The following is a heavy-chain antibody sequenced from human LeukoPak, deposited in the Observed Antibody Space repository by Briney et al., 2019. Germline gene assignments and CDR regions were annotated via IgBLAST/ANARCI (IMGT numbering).Heavy chain of an antibody. J-gene: IGHJ6*04. Sequence: GGSPRLSCVASGFTFSSYAMSWVRQAPGKGLEWVSAISGSGGSTYYADSVKGRFTISRDNSKNTLYLQMNSLRAEDTAVYYCAKYLGYYYGSGAPDVWGKGTTVTVSS. V-gene: IGHV3-23*01. CDR3: AKYLGYYYGSGAPDV. CDR2: ISGSGGST. CDR1: GFTFSSYA. D-gene: IGHD3-10*01.